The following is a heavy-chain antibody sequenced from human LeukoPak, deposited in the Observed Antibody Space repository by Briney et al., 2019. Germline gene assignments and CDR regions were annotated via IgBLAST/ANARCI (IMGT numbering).Heavy chain of an antibody. CDR2: IKQDGSEK. CDR1: GFTFSSYW. D-gene: IGHD2-2*01. Sequence: GGSLRLSCAASGFTFSSYWMSWVRQAPGKGLEWVANIKQDGSEKYYVDSVKGRFTISRDNSKNTLYLQMNSLRAEDTAVYYCAREGVVVPAAKDYYGMDVWGQGTTVTVSS. J-gene: IGHJ6*02. V-gene: IGHV3-7*01. CDR3: AREGVVVPAAKDYYGMDV.